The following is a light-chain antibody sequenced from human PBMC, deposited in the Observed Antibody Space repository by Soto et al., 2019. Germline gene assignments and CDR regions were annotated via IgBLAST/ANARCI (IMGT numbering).Light chain of an antibody. CDR3: PPHLICA. J-gene: IGKJ1*01. V-gene: IGKV1-5*01. Sequence: ASVSERVTITCRASQSLSNWLAWYQQKPRTAPKLLIYHASTLESGVPSRFSGSGSGTEFTFTISSLQDDDFATNYFPPHLICAFAQGTKVDIK. CDR1: QSLSNW. CDR2: HAS.